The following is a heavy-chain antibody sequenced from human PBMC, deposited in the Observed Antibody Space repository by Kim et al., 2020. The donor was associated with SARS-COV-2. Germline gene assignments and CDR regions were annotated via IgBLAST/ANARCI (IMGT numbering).Heavy chain of an antibody. CDR1: GDSLSSDY. V-gene: IGHV4-4*07. CDR2: IYTTGRT. Sequence: SETLSLTCTVSGDSLSSDYWSWNRQPAGKGLEWIGRIYTTGRTNSNPSLQSRVTISVDMSKNQFSLKLRSVTAADTAVYYCASALGHWCHGTLLTVS. J-gene: IGHJ4*01. D-gene: IGHD3-16*02. CDR3: ASALGH.